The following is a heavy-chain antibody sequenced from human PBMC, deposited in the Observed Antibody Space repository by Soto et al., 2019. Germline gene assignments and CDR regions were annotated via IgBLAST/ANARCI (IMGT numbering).Heavy chain of an antibody. V-gene: IGHV1-3*01. D-gene: IGHD6-19*01. Sequence: GASVTVSCKASGYTFASCARRWVRQAPGQRLEWMGWINAGNGNTKYSQKFQGRVTITRDTSASTAYMELSSLRSEDTAVYYCARGVAGPLHWFDPWGQGTLVTVSS. CDR3: ARGVAGPLHWFDP. J-gene: IGHJ5*02. CDR1: GYTFASCA. CDR2: INAGNGNT.